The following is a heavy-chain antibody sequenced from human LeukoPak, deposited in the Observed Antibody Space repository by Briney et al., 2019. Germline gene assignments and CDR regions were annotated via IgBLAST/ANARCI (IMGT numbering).Heavy chain of an antibody. V-gene: IGHV1-8*03. D-gene: IGHD2-2*02. CDR2: MNPNSGNT. CDR1: GYTFTSYD. Sequence: ASVKVSCKASGYTFTSYDINWVRQATGQGLEWMGWMNPNSGNTGYAQKFQGRVTITRNTSISAAYMELSSLRSEDTAVYYCASTPRVVVVPAAIRDYWGQGTLVTVSS. J-gene: IGHJ4*02. CDR3: ASTPRVVVVPAAIRDY.